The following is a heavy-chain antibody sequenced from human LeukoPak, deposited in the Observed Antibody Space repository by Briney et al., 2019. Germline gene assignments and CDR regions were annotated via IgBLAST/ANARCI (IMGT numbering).Heavy chain of an antibody. J-gene: IGHJ4*02. CDR2: ISGSGGST. D-gene: IGHD3-9*01. Sequence: GGSLRLSCAASGFTFSSYAMHWVRQAPGKGLEWVSAISGSGGSTYYADSVKGRFTISRDNSKNTLYLQMNSLRAEDTAVYYCAKALYYDILTGYVTSFDYWGQGTLVTVSS. V-gene: IGHV3-23*01. CDR1: GFTFSSYA. CDR3: AKALYYDILTGYVTSFDY.